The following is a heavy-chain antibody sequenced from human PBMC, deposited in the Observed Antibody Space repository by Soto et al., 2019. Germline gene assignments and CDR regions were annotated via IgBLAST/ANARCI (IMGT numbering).Heavy chain of an antibody. D-gene: IGHD3-9*01. Sequence: PGGSLRLSCAASGFTVSSNYMSWVRQAPGKGLEWVSVIYSGGSTYYADSVKGRFTISRDNSKNTLYLQMNSLRAEDTAVYYCARVGPLRYLDYWGQGTLVAVSS. CDR3: ARVGPLRYLDY. V-gene: IGHV3-53*01. CDR1: GFTVSSNY. J-gene: IGHJ4*02. CDR2: IYSGGST.